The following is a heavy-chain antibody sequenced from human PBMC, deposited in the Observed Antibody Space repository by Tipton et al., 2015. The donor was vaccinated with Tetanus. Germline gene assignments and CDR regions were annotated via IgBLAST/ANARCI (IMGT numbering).Heavy chain of an antibody. CDR3: ARIRTGHYTDFDC. D-gene: IGHD4-11*01. V-gene: IGHV3-21*01. CDR2: ISSTTSYI. J-gene: IGHJ4*02. Sequence: SLRLSCAASGFTFSNYALSWVRQAPGKGLEWVASISSTTSYIYYADSLKGQFTISRDNAKNSLYLQMDSLRAEDTAVYYCARIRTGHYTDFDCWGQGTLVTVSS. CDR1: GFTFSNYA.